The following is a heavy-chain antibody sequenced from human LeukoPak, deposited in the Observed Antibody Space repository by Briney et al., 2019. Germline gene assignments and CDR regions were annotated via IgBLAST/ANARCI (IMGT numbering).Heavy chain of an antibody. V-gene: IGHV4-61*08. CDR1: GGSISSGDYY. J-gene: IGHJ4*02. Sequence: SQTLSLTCSVSGGSISSGDYYWSWIRQPPGKGLEWIGYINHNGYSNSNPSLKSRVTISRDTSKNQFSLKLNSVTAADTAVYYCARSVYPHYYFDYWGQATLVTVSP. CDR3: ARSVYPHYYFDY. CDR2: INHNGYS. D-gene: IGHD3-16*01.